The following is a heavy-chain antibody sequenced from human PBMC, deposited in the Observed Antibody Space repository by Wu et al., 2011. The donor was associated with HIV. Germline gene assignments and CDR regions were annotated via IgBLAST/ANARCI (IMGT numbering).Heavy chain of an antibody. CDR3: ARASLTGYYNTPDY. D-gene: IGHD3-9*01. V-gene: IGHV1-2*02. CDR1: GYTFTGYY. J-gene: IGHJ4*02. Sequence: QVRAGAVVGREVKKPGASVKVSCKASGYTFTGYYMHWVRQAPGQGLEWMGWINPNSGGTNYAQKFQGRVTMTRDTSISTAYMELSRLRSDDTAVYYCARASLTGYYNTPDYWGQGTLVTVSS. CDR2: INPNSGGT.